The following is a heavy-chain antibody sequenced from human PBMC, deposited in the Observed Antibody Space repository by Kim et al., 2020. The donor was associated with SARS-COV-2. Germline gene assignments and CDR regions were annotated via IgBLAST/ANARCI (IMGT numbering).Heavy chain of an antibody. J-gene: IGHJ2*01. Sequence: SVKVSCKASGCSFNNYAVSWVRQAPGQGLEWLGGILPISGTAHNAPNFQGRVTITADAATRTAYMALSGLRSEDTAVYYCAAPQPKYGYYRGASSWCFD. CDR3: AAPQPKYGYYRGASSWCFD. CDR2: ILPISGTA. V-gene: IGHV1-69*13. D-gene: IGHD3-22*01. CDR1: GCSFNNYA.